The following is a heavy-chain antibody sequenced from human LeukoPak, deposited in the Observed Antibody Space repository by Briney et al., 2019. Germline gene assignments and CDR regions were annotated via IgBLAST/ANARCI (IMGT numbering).Heavy chain of an antibody. CDR1: GFTLSDYV. Sequence: PGRSLRLSCAASGFTLSDYVMHWVRQAPGKGLEWVAFTSHDGSDTGIADSVRGRFTVSRDNSKNSLYLQMDSLTPDDTAIYYCAKDGPTYWYFDVWGRGTLVTVSS. CDR3: AKDGPTYWYFDV. V-gene: IGHV3-30*04. CDR2: TSHDGSDT. J-gene: IGHJ2*01.